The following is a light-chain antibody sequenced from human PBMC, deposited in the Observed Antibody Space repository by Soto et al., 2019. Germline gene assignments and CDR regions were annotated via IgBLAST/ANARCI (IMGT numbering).Light chain of an antibody. V-gene: IGKV3-15*01. Sequence: EIVMTQSPATLSVSPGERATLSCRASQSVSSNLAWYQQKPGQAPRLLIYGASTGATGIPARFSGSGSGTEFTLNITSLQPEDFAVYYCQQYNFWPTFGQGTKVDIK. J-gene: IGKJ1*01. CDR2: GAS. CDR3: QQYNFWPT. CDR1: QSVSSN.